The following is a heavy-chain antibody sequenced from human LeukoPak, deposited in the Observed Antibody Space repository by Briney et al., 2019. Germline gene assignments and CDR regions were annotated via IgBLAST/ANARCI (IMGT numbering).Heavy chain of an antibody. D-gene: IGHD6-13*01. Sequence: PSETLSLTCTVYGGSISSYYWSWIRQPPGKGLEWIGYIYYSGSTNYNLTLKTRVTISVETSKNQFSLKLSSVTAADTAVYYCARVDSSSWYPGGYFDYWGQGTLVTVSS. J-gene: IGHJ4*02. CDR3: ARVDSSSWYPGGYFDY. V-gene: IGHV4-59*01. CDR2: IYYSGST. CDR1: GGSISSYY.